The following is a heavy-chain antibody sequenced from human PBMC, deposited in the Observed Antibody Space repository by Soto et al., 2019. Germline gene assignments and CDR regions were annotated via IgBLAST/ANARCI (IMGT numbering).Heavy chain of an antibody. J-gene: IGHJ4*02. Sequence: VQLLESGGGLVQPGGSLRLSCAASGFSFRIYAMNWVRQAPGGGLEWVSVITGDERMTDYADSAKGRFTISRDNSMNRLYLVISIVSHDDTVKYDCTKGRAPYGLYPFDFWGQGPLVTVSS. CDR3: TKGRAPYGLYPFDF. D-gene: IGHD3-10*01. CDR2: ITGDERMT. V-gene: IGHV3-23*01. CDR1: GFSFRIYA.